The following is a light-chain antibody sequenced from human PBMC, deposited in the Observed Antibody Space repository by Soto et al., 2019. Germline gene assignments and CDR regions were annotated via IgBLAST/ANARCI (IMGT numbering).Light chain of an antibody. V-gene: IGLV2-8*01. Sequence: QSALTQPPSASGSPGQSVTIPCTGTSSDVGGYNYVSWYQQHPGKAPRLMIYEVNKRPSGVPYRFSGSKSGNTASLTVSGLQADDDAVYYCSSYAGNNVLVFGGGTKLTVL. CDR2: EVN. J-gene: IGLJ2*01. CDR3: SSYAGNNVLV. CDR1: SSDVGGYNY.